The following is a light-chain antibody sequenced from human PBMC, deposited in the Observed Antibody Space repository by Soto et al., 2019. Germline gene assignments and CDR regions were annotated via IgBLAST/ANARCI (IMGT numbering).Light chain of an antibody. Sequence: EIVMTQSPATLSVSQGERATLSCRASQSVNSNLAWYQQKPGQAPRRLIYGASTRATGIPARFSGSASGTEFTLTISSLQSEDFAVYYCQQSNDWPLAFGGGTKVEIK. CDR2: GAS. CDR3: QQSNDWPLA. J-gene: IGKJ4*01. V-gene: IGKV3-15*01. CDR1: QSVNSN.